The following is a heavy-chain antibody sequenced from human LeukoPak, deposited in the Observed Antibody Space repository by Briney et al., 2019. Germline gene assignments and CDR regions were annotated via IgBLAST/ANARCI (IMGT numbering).Heavy chain of an antibody. CDR2: ISAYNGNT. CDR3: ARVIDDSSSWHADY. V-gene: IGHV1-18*01. Sequence: ASVKVSCKASGYTFTDYAIIWVRQAPGQGLEWMGWISAYNGNTNYAQKLQGRVTMTTDTSTSTAYMELRSLRSDDTAVYYCARVIDDSSSWHADYWGQGILVTVSS. CDR1: GYTFTDYA. D-gene: IGHD6-13*01. J-gene: IGHJ4*02.